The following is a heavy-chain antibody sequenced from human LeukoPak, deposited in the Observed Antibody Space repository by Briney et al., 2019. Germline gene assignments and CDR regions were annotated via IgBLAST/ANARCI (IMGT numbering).Heavy chain of an antibody. J-gene: IGHJ4*02. CDR1: GGTFSSYA. D-gene: IGHD1-26*01. V-gene: IGHV1-69*06. Sequence: VASVKVSCKASGGTFSSYAISWVRQAPGQGLEWMGGIIPIFGTANYAQKFQGRVTITADKATSTAYMELSSLRSEDTAVYYCARVATRGYFDYWGQGTLVTVSS. CDR3: ARVATRGYFDY. CDR2: IIPIFGTA.